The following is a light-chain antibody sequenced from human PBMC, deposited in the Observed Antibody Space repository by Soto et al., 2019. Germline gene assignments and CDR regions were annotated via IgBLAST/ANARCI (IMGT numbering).Light chain of an antibody. Sequence: QSALTQPASVSGSPGQSITISCTGTSSDVGGYNYVSWYQQHPGKVPKLMIYEVSNRPSGVSNRFSGSKSGNTASLTISGLQAEDEADYYCSSYTSSSTQVLGGGTKVTVL. CDR3: SSYTSSSTQV. V-gene: IGLV2-14*01. J-gene: IGLJ3*02. CDR2: EVS. CDR1: SSDVGGYNY.